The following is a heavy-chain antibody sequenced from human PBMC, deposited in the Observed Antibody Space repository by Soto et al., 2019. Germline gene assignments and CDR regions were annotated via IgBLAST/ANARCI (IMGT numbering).Heavy chain of an antibody. CDR3: ATDDYGDYQVDY. CDR2: ISGSGGST. CDR1: GFTFSDYY. J-gene: IGHJ4*02. D-gene: IGHD4-17*01. V-gene: IGHV3-23*01. Sequence: GGSLRLSCAASGFTFSDYYMSWIRQAPGEGLEWVSAISGSGGSTYYADSVKGRFTISRDNSKNTLYLQMNSLRAEGTAVYYCATDDYGDYQVDYWGQGTLVTVSS.